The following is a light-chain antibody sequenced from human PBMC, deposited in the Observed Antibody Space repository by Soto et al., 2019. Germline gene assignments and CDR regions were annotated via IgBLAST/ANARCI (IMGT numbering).Light chain of an antibody. CDR3: QQYDTSPRT. Sequence: EMVLTQSPGTLSLSLGERATLSCRASQSLRTNSLAWYQQKPGQAPRLLMSGVYSRAAGIPDRFSGSGSGTDCTLTISRLAPEDFAVYYCQQYDTSPRTFGQGTKVDIK. V-gene: IGKV3-20*01. J-gene: IGKJ1*01. CDR2: GVY. CDR1: QSLRTNS.